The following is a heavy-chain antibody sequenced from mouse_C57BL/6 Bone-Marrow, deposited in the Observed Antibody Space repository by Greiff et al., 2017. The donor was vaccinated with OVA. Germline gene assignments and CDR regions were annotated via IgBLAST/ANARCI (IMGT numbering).Heavy chain of an antibody. CDR1: GYTFTNYW. V-gene: IGHV1-63*01. CDR3: ARSGNGFTRWYFDV. J-gene: IGHJ1*03. Sequence: QVQLQQSGAELVRPGTSVKMSCKASGYTFTNYWIGWAKQRPGHGLEWIGDIYPGGGYTTYNEKFKGKATLTADKSSSTAYMQFRSLTSEDSAIYYCARSGNGFTRWYFDVWGTGTTVTVSS. D-gene: IGHD2-2*01. CDR2: IYPGGGYT.